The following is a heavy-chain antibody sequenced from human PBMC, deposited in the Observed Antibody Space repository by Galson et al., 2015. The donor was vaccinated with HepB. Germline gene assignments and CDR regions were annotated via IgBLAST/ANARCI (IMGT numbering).Heavy chain of an antibody. Sequence: CKVSGYTLTELSMHWVRQAPGKGLEWMGGFDPEDGETIYAQKFQGRVTMTEDTSTDTAYMELSSLRSEDTAVYYCATTPSYDFWSGYYTRAYWFDPWGQGTLVTVSS. J-gene: IGHJ5*02. CDR3: ATTPSYDFWSGYYTRAYWFDP. V-gene: IGHV1-24*01. D-gene: IGHD3-3*01. CDR2: FDPEDGET. CDR1: GYTLTELS.